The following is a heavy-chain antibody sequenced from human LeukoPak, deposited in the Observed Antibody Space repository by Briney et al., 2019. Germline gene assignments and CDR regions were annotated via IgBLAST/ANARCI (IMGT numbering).Heavy chain of an antibody. J-gene: IGHJ4*02. CDR1: GFTFSNHA. Sequence: GGSLRLSCAASGFTFSNHAMHWVRQAPGQGLKWVAVIWDDGSKKYYGDSVKGRFTISRDNSKNTLYLEMNSLRAEDTAVYYCAKTSNYFDNWGQGTLVTVSA. CDR3: AKTSNYFDN. CDR2: IWDDGSKK. V-gene: IGHV3-33*06.